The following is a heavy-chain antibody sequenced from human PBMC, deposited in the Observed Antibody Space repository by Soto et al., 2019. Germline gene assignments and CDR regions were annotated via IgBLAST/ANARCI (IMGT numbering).Heavy chain of an antibody. Sequence: GASVKVSCKASGYTFTRYYVHWVRQAPGQGLDWMGIINPGGGSPSYAQKFQGRVTMTRDTSTSTVYMELSSLRSEDTAVYYCATGIALVSAAIRPYYYYGMDVWGQGTTVTVSS. CDR2: INPGGGSP. D-gene: IGHD2-2*01. CDR3: ATGIALVSAAIRPYYYYGMDV. V-gene: IGHV1-46*01. J-gene: IGHJ6*02. CDR1: GYTFTRYY.